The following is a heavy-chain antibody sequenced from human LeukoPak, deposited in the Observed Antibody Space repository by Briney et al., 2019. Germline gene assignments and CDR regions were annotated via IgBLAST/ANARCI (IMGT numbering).Heavy chain of an antibody. CDR3: ARENTEDVTGYHGWFDP. CDR2: IYYRVTS. D-gene: IGHD3-9*01. CDR1: GDSISTYY. J-gene: IGHJ5*02. Sequence: PSETLSLTCTVPGDSISTYYWSWIRQPPGKGLEWIGYIYYRVTSDYNPSLKSRVTMSVDVSTRQISLKLSSVTAADTAVYYCARENTEDVTGYHGWFDPWGQGTLVTVSS. V-gene: IGHV4-59*01.